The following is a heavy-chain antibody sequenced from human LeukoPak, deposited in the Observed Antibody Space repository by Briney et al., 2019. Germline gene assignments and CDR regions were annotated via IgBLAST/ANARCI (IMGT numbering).Heavy chain of an antibody. Sequence: GASVKVSCKASGYTFTSYGISWVRQAPGQGLEWMGWISAYNGNTNYAQKLQGRVTMTTDTSTSTAYMELRSLTSDDTAVYYCARGVIAARPGELEDWGQGTLVTVSS. CDR2: ISAYNGNT. D-gene: IGHD6-6*01. V-gene: IGHV1-18*01. CDR1: GYTFTSYG. J-gene: IGHJ4*02. CDR3: ARGVIAARPGELED.